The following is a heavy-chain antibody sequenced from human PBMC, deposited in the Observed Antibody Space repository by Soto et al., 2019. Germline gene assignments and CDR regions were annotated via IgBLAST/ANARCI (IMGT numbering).Heavy chain of an antibody. CDR2: ISSSGSTI. J-gene: IGHJ4*02. D-gene: IGHD3-22*01. V-gene: IGHV3-48*03. Sequence: PGGSLRLSCAASGLTFSSYEMNWVRQAPGKGLEWVSYISSSGSTIYYADSVKGRFTISRDNAKNSLYLQMNSLRAEDTAVYYCARAFNYYDSSGYPDYWGQGTLVTVSS. CDR3: ARAFNYYDSSGYPDY. CDR1: GLTFSSYE.